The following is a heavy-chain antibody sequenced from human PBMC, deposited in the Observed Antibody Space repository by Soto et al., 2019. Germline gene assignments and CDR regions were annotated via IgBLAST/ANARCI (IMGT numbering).Heavy chain of an antibody. CDR2: ISYDGSNK. J-gene: IGHJ6*02. CDR3: AKDLLRPGRAYGMDV. Sequence: QVQLVESGGGVVQPGRSLRLSCAASGFTFSSYGMHWVRQAPGTGLEWVAVISYDGSNKYYADSVKGRFTISRDNSKNTLYLQMNSLRVEDTAVYYCAKDLLRPGRAYGMDVWGQGTTVTVSS. V-gene: IGHV3-30*18. CDR1: GFTFSSYG.